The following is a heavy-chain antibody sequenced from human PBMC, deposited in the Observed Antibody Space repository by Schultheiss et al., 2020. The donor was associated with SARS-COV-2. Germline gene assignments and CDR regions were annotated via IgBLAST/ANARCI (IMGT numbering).Heavy chain of an antibody. CDR2: IIPIFGTA. D-gene: IGHD3-10*01. CDR1: GGTFSSYA. Sequence: KISCKASGGTFSSYAISWVRQAPGQGLEWMGGIIPIFGTANYAQKFQGRVTITADESTNTAYMELSSLRSEDTAVYYCTTDDYGSVDWGQGTLVTVSS. J-gene: IGHJ4*02. CDR3: TTDDYGSVD. V-gene: IGHV1-69*01.